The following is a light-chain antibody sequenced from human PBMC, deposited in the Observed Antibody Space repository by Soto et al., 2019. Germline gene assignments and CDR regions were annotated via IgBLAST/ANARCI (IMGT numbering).Light chain of an antibody. J-gene: IGLJ2*01. CDR3: QTWGTGIQV. V-gene: IGLV4-69*01. CDR2: LKSDGSH. CDR1: SGHSSYA. Sequence: QSVLTQSPSASASLGASVKFTCTLSSGHSSYAIAWHQQQPEKGPRYLMKLKSDGSHSKGDGIPDRFSGSSSGAERYLTISSLQSEDEADYYCQTWGTGIQVFGGGTKLTVL.